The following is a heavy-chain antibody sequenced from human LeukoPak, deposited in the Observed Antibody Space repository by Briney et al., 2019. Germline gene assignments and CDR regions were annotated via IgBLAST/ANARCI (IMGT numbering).Heavy chain of an antibody. J-gene: IGHJ4*02. CDR2: IRGSGGST. D-gene: IGHD2-21*02. CDR3: ARLGVTYSFDY. Sequence: GGSLRLSCAASGFAFSSYAMTWVRQAPGKGPEWVSSIRGSGGSTYYADSVKGRPTVSRDNSKSMAYLQMSSLRAEETAVYYCARLGVTYSFDYWGQGALVTVSS. CDR1: GFAFSSYA. V-gene: IGHV3-23*01.